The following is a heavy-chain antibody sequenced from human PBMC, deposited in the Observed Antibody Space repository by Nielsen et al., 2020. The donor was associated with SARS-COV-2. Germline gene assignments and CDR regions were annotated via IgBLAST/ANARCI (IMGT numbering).Heavy chain of an antibody. Sequence: GKSLKISCAASGFTFDDYAMHWVRQAPGKGLEWVSGISWNSGSIGYADSVKGRFTISRDNAKNSLYLQMNSLRAEDTALYYCAKEGLDYYGSGSARWFDPWGQGTLVTVSS. D-gene: IGHD3-10*01. CDR3: AKEGLDYYGSGSARWFDP. CDR2: ISWNSGSI. J-gene: IGHJ5*02. V-gene: IGHV3-9*01. CDR1: GFTFDDYA.